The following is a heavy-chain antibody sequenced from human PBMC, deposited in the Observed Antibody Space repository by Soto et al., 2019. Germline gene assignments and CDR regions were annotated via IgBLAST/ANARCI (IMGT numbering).Heavy chain of an antibody. CDR2: IYYSGST. J-gene: IGHJ4*02. Sequence: SETLSLTCTVSGGSISSYYWSWIRQPPGKGLEWIGYIYYSGSTNYNPSLKSRVTISVDTSKNQFSLKLSSVTAADTAVYYCARGGDRSSYFDYWGQGTLVTVSS. D-gene: IGHD6-6*01. V-gene: IGHV4-59*01. CDR1: GGSISSYY. CDR3: ARGGDRSSYFDY.